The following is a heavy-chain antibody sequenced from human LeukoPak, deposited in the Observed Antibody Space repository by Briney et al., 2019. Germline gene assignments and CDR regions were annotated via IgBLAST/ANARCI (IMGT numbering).Heavy chain of an antibody. CDR2: ISGDGGST. D-gene: IGHD6-19*01. CDR3: ARESERSGWYDY. J-gene: IGHJ4*02. CDR1: GFTFDDYA. V-gene: IGHV3-43*02. Sequence: LSGGSLRLSCAASGFTFDDYAMHWVRQAPGKGLEWVSLISGDGGSTYYADSVKGRFTISRDNSKNSLYLQMSSLRSEDTALYYCARESERSGWYDYWGQGTLVAVSS.